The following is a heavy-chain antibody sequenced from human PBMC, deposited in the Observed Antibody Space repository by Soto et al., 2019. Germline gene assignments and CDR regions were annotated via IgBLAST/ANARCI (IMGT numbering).Heavy chain of an antibody. J-gene: IGHJ4*02. CDR3: GAGYGCGG. CDR2: ISADGSNK. D-gene: IGHD2-15*01. Sequence: EVQLLESGGGLIQPGGSLRLSCAASGFTISSYGMSWVRQAPGKGLEWVSAISADGSNKYYADSVRDRFTVSRDNSKYALYLQMSRLRGGDTAVYYCGAGYGCGGGARETLVTVSS. CDR1: GFTISSYG. V-gene: IGHV3-23*01.